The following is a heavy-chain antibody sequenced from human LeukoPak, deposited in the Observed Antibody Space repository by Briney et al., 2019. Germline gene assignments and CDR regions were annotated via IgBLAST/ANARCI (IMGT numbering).Heavy chain of an antibody. J-gene: IGHJ4*02. Sequence: GGSLRLSCTAYGFIFSNYWMAWVRQAPGKGLEWVAQINQDGSKEYYIDSVKALFSISRDNARNSLSLQMNSLRAEDTAVYYCVRDGGVSGYDLLDYWGQGTLVTVSS. CDR2: INQDGSKE. V-gene: IGHV3-7*01. D-gene: IGHD5-12*01. CDR3: VRDGGVSGYDLLDY. CDR1: GFIFSNYW.